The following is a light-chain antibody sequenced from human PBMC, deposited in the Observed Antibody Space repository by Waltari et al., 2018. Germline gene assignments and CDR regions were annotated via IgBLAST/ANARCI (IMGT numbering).Light chain of an antibody. V-gene: IGKV1-5*03. CDR1: QSIRSW. J-gene: IGKJ1*01. Sequence: DIQMTQSPSTLSASVGDRVTITCRASQSIRSWLDWYQQKPGKAPKLLIYKESSLESGVPSRFSGSGSGTEFTLTISSLQPDDFATYYCQQYNSYSWTFGQGTKVEIK. CDR2: KES. CDR3: QQYNSYSWT.